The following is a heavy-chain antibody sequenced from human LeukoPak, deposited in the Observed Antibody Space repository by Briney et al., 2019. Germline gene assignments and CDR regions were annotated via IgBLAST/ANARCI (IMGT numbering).Heavy chain of an antibody. CDR1: GGSISSYY. J-gene: IGHJ4*02. D-gene: IGHD2-2*01. Sequence: PSETLSLTCTVSGGSISSYYWNWIRQPPGKGLEWIGYIYYSGSTNYNPSLKSRVTISVDTSKNRFSLKLSSVTAADTAVYYCARHTRPLPYYFDYWGQGTLVTVSS. CDR3: ARHTRPLPYYFDY. V-gene: IGHV4-59*08. CDR2: IYYSGST.